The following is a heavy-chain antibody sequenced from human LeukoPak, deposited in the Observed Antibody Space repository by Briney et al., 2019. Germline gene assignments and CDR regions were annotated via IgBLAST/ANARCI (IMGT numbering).Heavy chain of an antibody. J-gene: IGHJ3*02. Sequence: GGSLRLSCAASGFTFSTYNMNWVRQAPGKGLEWVSSISGSSSYIYYADSVKGRFTISRDNAKNSLYLQMNSLRAEDTAVYYCAREGRNDYGDYADAFDIWGQGTMVTVSS. V-gene: IGHV3-21*01. CDR3: AREGRNDYGDYADAFDI. D-gene: IGHD4-17*01. CDR2: ISGSSSYI. CDR1: GFTFSTYN.